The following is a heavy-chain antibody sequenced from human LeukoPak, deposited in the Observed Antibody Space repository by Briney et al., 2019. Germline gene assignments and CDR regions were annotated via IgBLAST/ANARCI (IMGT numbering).Heavy chain of an antibody. CDR3: AKDRQWLLQPFKSDY. V-gene: IGHV3-23*01. D-gene: IGHD6-19*01. J-gene: IGHJ4*02. CDR2: ISGSGGST. Sequence: PGGSLRLSCAASGFIFSSYAMNWVRQAPGKGLEWVSSISGSGGSTKYADSVKGRFTISRDNSKNTLYLQMNSLSAEDTAVYYCAKDRQWLLQPFKSDYWGQGTLVTVSS. CDR1: GFIFSSYA.